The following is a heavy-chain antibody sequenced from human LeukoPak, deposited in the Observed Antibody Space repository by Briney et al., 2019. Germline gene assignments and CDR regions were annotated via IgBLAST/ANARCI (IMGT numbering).Heavy chain of an antibody. CDR2: IYSGGST. CDR3: ARGDIAVVPAAMPSYYMDV. V-gene: IGHV3-53*01. CDR1: GFTVSSNY. Sequence: GGSLRLSCAASGFTVSSNYMSWVRQAPGKGLEWVSVIYSGGSTYYADSVKGRFTISRDNSKNTLYLQMNSLRAEDTAVYYCARGDIAVVPAAMPSYYMDVWGKGTTVTVSS. D-gene: IGHD2-2*01. J-gene: IGHJ6*03.